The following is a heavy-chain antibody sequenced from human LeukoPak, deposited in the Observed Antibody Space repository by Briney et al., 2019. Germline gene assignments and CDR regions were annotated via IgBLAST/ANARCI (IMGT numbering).Heavy chain of an antibody. V-gene: IGHV3-23*01. CDR1: GFTFSNYA. J-gene: IGHJ4*02. D-gene: IGHD3-22*01. CDR2: ITGSGGST. CDR3: AKARLVITTSAFDY. Sequence: PGGSLRLSCAASGFTFSNYAMSWVRQAPGKGLEWVSTITGSGGSTYYADSVKGRFTISRDNSKNTLYPQINSLRAEDTAVYYCAKARLVITTSAFDYWGQGTLVTVSS.